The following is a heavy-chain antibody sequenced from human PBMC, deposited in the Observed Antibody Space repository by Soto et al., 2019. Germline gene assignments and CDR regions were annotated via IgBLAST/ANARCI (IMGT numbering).Heavy chain of an antibody. CDR3: ARLPIREDYYGMDV. V-gene: IGHV5-51*01. Sequence: XESLTISCKGSGYSFTSSWIGLVRQMPGKGLEWMGIIYPGDSDTRYSPSFQGQVTISADKSISTAYLQWSSLKASDTAMYYCARLPIREDYYGMDVWGQGTTVTVSS. CDR1: GYSFTSSW. J-gene: IGHJ6*02. CDR2: IYPGDSDT. D-gene: IGHD3-10*01.